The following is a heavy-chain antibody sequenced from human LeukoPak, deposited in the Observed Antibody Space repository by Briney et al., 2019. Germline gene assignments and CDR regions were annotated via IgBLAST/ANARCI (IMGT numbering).Heavy chain of an antibody. CDR1: GFTFSDYY. V-gene: IGHV3-11*01. CDR2: ISSSGSTI. D-gene: IGHD6-25*01. J-gene: IGHJ4*02. CDR3: ARFSGSGNYFEY. Sequence: GVSLRLSCAASGFTFSDYYMRWIRQAPGKGLEWVSYISSSGSTIYYADSVKGRFTISRDNAKNSLYLQMNSLRAEDTAVYYCARFSGSGNYFEYWGQGTLVTVSS.